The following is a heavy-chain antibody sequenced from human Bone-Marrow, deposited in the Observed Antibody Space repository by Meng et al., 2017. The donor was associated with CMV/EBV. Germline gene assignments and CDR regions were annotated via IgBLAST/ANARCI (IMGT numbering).Heavy chain of an antibody. CDR2: IKQDGSEK. CDR3: ARDLNFWTRVVIIHYGMDV. J-gene: IGHJ6*02. Sequence: GESLKISCAASGFTFSSYWMSWVRQAPGKGLEWVANIKQDGSEKYYVDSVKGRFTIPRDNAKNSLYLQMNSLRAEDTAVYYCARDLNFWTRVVIIHYGMDVWGQGTTVTVSS. D-gene: IGHD3-3*01. V-gene: IGHV3-7*01. CDR1: GFTFSSYW.